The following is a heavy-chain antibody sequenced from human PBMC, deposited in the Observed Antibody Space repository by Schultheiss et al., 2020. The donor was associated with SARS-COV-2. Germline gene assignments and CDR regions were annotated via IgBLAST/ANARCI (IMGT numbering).Heavy chain of an antibody. CDR2: IYHSGST. Sequence: SETLSLTCAVSGGSISSSNWWSSVRQPPGKGLEWIGEIYHSGSTNYNPSLKSRVTISVDKSKNQFSLMLSSVTAADTAVYYCARHYPSTIFGVVIIPSWFDPWGQGTLVTVSS. J-gene: IGHJ5*02. CDR3: ARHYPSTIFGVVIIPSWFDP. V-gene: IGHV4-4*02. CDR1: GGSISSSNW. D-gene: IGHD3-3*01.